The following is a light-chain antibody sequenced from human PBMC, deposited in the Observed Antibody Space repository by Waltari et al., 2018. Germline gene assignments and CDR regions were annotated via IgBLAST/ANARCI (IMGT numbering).Light chain of an antibody. CDR2: DAS. CDR3: QKYGSLPAT. Sequence: EIMLTQSPGTLSLSPGERATLSCRASQSISKYLAGYQQKPGQAPRLLIYDASIRATGIPDSFSGSGYGTDFSLTISRREPEDYAVYYCQKYGSLPATFGRGTKVEIK. V-gene: IGKV3-20*01. CDR1: QSISKY. J-gene: IGKJ1*01.